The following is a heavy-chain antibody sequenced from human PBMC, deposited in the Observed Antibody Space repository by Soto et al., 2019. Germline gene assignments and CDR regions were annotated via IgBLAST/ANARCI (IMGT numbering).Heavy chain of an antibody. CDR3: ARGSSYGSGRGDY. Sequence: QVQLVESGGGVVQPGRSLRLSCAASGFIFSSYGMHWVRQAPGKGLEWVAVIWYDGSNKYYADSVKGRFTISRDNSKNTLYLQMNSLRAEDTAVYYCARGSSYGSGRGDYWGQGTLVNVSS. CDR1: GFIFSSYG. D-gene: IGHD3-10*01. J-gene: IGHJ4*02. V-gene: IGHV3-33*01. CDR2: IWYDGSNK.